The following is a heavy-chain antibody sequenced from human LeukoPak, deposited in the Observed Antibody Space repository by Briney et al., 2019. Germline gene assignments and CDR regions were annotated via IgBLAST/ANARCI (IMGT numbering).Heavy chain of an antibody. CDR2: ISISVSTI. D-gene: IGHD3-10*02. CDR3: AELGITMIGGV. CDR1: GFTFSSYE. Sequence: AGSLTLSCAASGFTFSSYEMNWVRHSQGQGLGWVSYISISVSTIYYADSVKGRFTISRDNAKNSLYLQMNSLRAEDTAVYYCAELGITMIGGVWGKGTTVTISS. J-gene: IGHJ6*04. V-gene: IGHV3-48*03.